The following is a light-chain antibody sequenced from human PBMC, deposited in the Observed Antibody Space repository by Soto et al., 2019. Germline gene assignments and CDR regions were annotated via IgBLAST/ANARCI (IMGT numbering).Light chain of an antibody. J-gene: IGKJ1*01. CDR2: GAS. Sequence: EIVMTQSPATLSVSPGERVTLSCRASQSVNSNVAWFQQIPGQAPRLLMFGASTKATGFPARFSGSGSGTEFTLTISSLHSEDFAVYYCQQYNNWPRTVGQGTKVEIK. CDR1: QSVNSN. V-gene: IGKV3-15*01. CDR3: QQYNNWPRT.